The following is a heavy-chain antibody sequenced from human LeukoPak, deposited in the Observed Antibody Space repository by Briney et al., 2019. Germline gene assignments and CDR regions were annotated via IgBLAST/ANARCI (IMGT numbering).Heavy chain of an antibody. V-gene: IGHV3-30*18. CDR1: GFTFSSYG. CDR2: ISYDGSNK. D-gene: IGHD2-2*01. Sequence: GGSLGLSCAASGFTFSSYGMHWVRQAPGKGLEWVAVISYDGSNKYYADSVKARFTISRDNSKNTLYLQMNSLRAEDTAVYYCAKDGGSEYQLLVDYWGQGTLVTVSS. CDR3: AKDGGSEYQLLVDY. J-gene: IGHJ4*02.